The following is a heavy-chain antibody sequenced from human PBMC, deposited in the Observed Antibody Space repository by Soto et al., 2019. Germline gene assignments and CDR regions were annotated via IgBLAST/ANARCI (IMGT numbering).Heavy chain of an antibody. D-gene: IGHD3-10*01. J-gene: IGHJ6*04. CDR3: ARDGPYYYASRMDV. CDR1: GIPVSSNY. V-gene: IGHV3-53*04. CDR2: LHSGGDT. Sequence: GGSLRLSCAASGIPVSSNYMTWVRQAPGKGLGWVSVLHSGGDTYYANSVKGRFTISRHDSTNTLFLQMNSLTPEDTAVYYCARDGPYYYASRMDVWGKGTTVTVSS.